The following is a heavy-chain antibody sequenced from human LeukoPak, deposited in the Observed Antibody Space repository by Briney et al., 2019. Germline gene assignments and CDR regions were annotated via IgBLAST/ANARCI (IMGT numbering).Heavy chain of an antibody. CDR2: ISAYNGNS. V-gene: IGHV1-18*01. D-gene: IGHD3-10*01. CDR1: GYTFTSYD. CDR3: ARERGMVREVPSRPDY. Sequence: ASVKFSCKASGYTFTSYDINWVRPAPGQGLEWMGWISAYNGNSNSAQKFQGRLTMTTETSTSTAYMELRSLSFDDTAVYYCARERGMVREVPSRPDYWGQGTLVTVSS. J-gene: IGHJ4*02.